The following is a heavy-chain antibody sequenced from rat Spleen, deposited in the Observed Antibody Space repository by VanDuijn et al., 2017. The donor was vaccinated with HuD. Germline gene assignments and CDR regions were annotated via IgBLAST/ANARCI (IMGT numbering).Heavy chain of an antibody. CDR3: ARNGRGYRYNHRYWYFDF. D-gene: IGHD1-5*01. J-gene: IGHJ2*01. V-gene: IGHV2-30*01. CDR2: IWTGGTT. CDR1: GFSLTSYN. Sequence: QVQLKESGPGLVQPSQTLSLTCTVSGFSLTSYNVHWVRQPTGKGLEWMGVIWTGGTTDYSSALKSRLSISRDTSKSQVFLKMNSLQTEDTAMYFCARNGRGYRYNHRYWYFDFWGQGVMVTVSS.